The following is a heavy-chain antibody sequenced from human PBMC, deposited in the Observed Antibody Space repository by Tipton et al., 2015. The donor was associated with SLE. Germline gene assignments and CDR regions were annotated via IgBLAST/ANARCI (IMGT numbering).Heavy chain of an antibody. CDR1: GYTFSTFY. CDR3: ARGNPYFDY. V-gene: IGHV1-46*01. J-gene: IGHJ4*02. CDR2: INPSDGKI. Sequence: QLVQSGAEVKKPGASVKISCKASGYTFSTFYVHWVRQAPGQGLEWLGVINPSDGKINYAQKLQGRVTMSRDTSTTTVYMELSSLRSEDTALYYCARGNPYFDYWGQGSLVTVSS.